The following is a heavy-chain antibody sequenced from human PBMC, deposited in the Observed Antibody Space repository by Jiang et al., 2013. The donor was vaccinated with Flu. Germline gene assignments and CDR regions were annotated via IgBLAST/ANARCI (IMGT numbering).Heavy chain of an antibody. J-gene: IGHJ5*02. CDR3: ARGNSYGSDWFDP. D-gene: IGHD5-18*01. V-gene: IGHV3-33*05. CDR2: ISYDGSNK. CDR1: GFTFSSYG. Sequence: VQLVESGGGVVQPGRSLRLSCAASGFTFSSYGMHWVRQAPGKGLEWVAVISYDGSNKYYADSVKGRFTISRDNSKNTLYLQMNSLRAEDTAVYYCARGNSYGSDWFDPWGQGTPGHRLL.